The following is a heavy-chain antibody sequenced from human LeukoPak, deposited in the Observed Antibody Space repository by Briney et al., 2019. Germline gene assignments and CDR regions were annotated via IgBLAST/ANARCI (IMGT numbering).Heavy chain of an antibody. D-gene: IGHD2-2*01. V-gene: IGHV1-8*01. J-gene: IGHJ4*02. CDR3: ARGGQDIVVVPAAILGYYLDY. CDR1: GYTFTSYD. CDR2: MNPNSGNT. Sequence: ASVKVSCKASGYTFTSYDINWVRQATGQGLEWMGWMNPNSGNTGYAQKFQGRVTMTRNTSISTAYMELSSLRSEDTAVYYCARGGQDIVVVPAAILGYYLDYWGQGTLVTVSS.